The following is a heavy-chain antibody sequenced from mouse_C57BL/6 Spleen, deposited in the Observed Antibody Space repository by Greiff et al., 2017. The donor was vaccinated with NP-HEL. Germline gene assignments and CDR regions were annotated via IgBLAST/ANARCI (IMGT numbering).Heavy chain of an antibody. D-gene: IGHD2-14*01. CDR3: ARPPIGTGAMDY. J-gene: IGHJ4*01. Sequence: VMLVESGAELARPGASVKLSCKASGYTFTSYGISWVKQRTGQGLEWIGEIYPRSGNTYYNEKFKGKATLTADKSSSTAYMELRSLTSEDSAVYFCARPPIGTGAMDYWGQGTSVTVSS. V-gene: IGHV1-81*01. CDR1: GYTFTSYG. CDR2: IYPRSGNT.